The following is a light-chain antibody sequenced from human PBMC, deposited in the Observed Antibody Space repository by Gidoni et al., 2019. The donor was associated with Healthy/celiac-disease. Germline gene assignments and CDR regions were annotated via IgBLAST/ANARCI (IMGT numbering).Light chain of an antibody. V-gene: IGKV3-11*01. CDR1: QSVSSY. Sequence: DIVLTQSPATLSLSPGERATLSCRASQSVSSYLAWYQQKPGQAPRLLIYDASNRATGIPARFSGSGSGTDFTLTISSLEPEDLAVYYCQQRSNWSLFTFGPGTKVDIK. J-gene: IGKJ3*01. CDR3: QQRSNWSLFT. CDR2: DAS.